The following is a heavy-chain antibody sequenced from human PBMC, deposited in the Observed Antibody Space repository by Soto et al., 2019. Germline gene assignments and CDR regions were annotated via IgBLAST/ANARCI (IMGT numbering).Heavy chain of an antibody. CDR3: ARDVTPNHDLGPDLFNIWFDP. CDR2: IIPILGIA. Sequence: QVQLVQSGAEVKKPGSSVKVSCKASGGTFSSYTISWVRQAPGQGLEWMGRIIPILGIANYAQKFQGRVTITADKSTSTAYMELSSLRSEDTAVYYCARDVTPNHDLGPDLFNIWFDPWGQGTLVTVSS. V-gene: IGHV1-69*08. J-gene: IGHJ5*02. D-gene: IGHD3-3*01. CDR1: GGTFSSYT.